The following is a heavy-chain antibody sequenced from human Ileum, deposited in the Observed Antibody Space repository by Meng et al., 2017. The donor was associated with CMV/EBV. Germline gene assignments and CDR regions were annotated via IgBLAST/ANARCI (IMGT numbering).Heavy chain of an antibody. J-gene: IGHJ4*02. CDR1: GGSISNYY. CDR3: ARNYGSGNWNFFHY. D-gene: IGHD3-10*01. V-gene: IGHV4-4*07. Sequence: VQLQEAGPGLGKTSETLSLTCYVSGGSISNYYWSWIRQPAGKGLEWIAHIYTSGTTNYNPSLKSRVTMSVDTSRNQFSLKLTSVTAADTAVYYCARNYGSGNWNFFHYWGQGTLVTVSS. CDR2: IYTSGTT.